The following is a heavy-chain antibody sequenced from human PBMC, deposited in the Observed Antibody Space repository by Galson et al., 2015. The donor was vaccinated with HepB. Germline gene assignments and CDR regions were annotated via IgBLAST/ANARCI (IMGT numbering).Heavy chain of an antibody. J-gene: IGHJ5*02. Sequence: SVKVSCKASGYTFTGYYMHWVRQAPGQGLEWMGWINPNSGGTNYAQKFQGWVTMTRDTSISTAYMELSRLRSDDTAVYYCARGGSGWDNWFDPWGQGTLVTVSS. V-gene: IGHV1-2*04. CDR3: ARGGSGWDNWFDP. CDR2: INPNSGGT. D-gene: IGHD6-19*01. CDR1: GYTFTGYY.